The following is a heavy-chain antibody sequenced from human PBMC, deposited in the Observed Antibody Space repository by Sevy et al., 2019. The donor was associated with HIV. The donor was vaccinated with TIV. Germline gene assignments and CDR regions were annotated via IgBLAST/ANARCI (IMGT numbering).Heavy chain of an antibody. CDR3: AREVGGFNWRPYYFDS. Sequence: GGSLRLSCAASGFTFSDYWMSWVRQSPGKGLEWVATIKQDESEKYHVDSVKGRFAISRDNVKNSVSLQMNGLRVEDTALYYCAREVGGFNWRPYYFDSWGQGTLVTVSS. D-gene: IGHD3-3*01. V-gene: IGHV3-7*01. CDR1: GFTFSDYW. CDR2: IKQDESEK. J-gene: IGHJ4*02.